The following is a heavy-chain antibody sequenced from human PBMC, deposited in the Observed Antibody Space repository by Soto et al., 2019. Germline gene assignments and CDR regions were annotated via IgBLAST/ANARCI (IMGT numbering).Heavy chain of an antibody. D-gene: IGHD6-6*01. J-gene: IGHJ6*02. Sequence: QVQLVQSGAEVKKPGASVKVSCKASGYTFTSYGISWVRQAPGQGLEWMGWISAYNGNTNYAQKLQGRVTMTTDTXKXXGYLELRSLRSDGTAVYYCARDSRILRYSSSVLDVWGQGTTVTVSS. CDR2: ISAYNGNT. CDR3: ARDSRILRYSSSVLDV. CDR1: GYTFTSYG. V-gene: IGHV1-18*01.